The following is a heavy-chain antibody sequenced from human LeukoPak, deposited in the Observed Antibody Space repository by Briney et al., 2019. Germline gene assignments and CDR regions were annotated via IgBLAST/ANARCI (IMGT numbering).Heavy chain of an antibody. D-gene: IGHD3-10*01. CDR3: AKDAVYGSGGEGYYFDY. CDR1: GFPFDDYA. Sequence: GSPLRLSCAASGFPFDDYAMHWVRQAPGKGLEWVSDISWNSGSIGYGDSVKGRFTISRDNAKNSLYLQMNSLRAEDTALYYCAKDAVYGSGGEGYYFDYWGQGTLVTVSS. CDR2: ISWNSGSI. J-gene: IGHJ4*02. V-gene: IGHV3-9*01.